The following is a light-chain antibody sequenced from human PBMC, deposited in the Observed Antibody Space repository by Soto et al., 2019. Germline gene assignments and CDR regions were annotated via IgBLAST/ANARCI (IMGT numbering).Light chain of an antibody. Sequence: QSALTQPRSVSGSPGQSVTISCTGTSSDVGSYKYVSWYQQHPGNAPKLIIYDVSKRPPGVPDRFSGSKSGNTASLTISGLQADDEADYSCCSYAGSYTWVFRGGTKLTVL. V-gene: IGLV2-11*01. CDR3: CSYAGSYTWV. CDR1: SSDVGSYKY. J-gene: IGLJ3*02. CDR2: DVS.